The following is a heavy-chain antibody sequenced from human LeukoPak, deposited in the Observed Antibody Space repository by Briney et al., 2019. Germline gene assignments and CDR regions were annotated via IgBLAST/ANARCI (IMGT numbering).Heavy chain of an antibody. D-gene: IGHD3-22*01. CDR1: GFTFSDYY. V-gene: IGHV3-11*04. Sequence: PGGSLRLSRAASGFTFSDYYMTWIRQAPGKGLEWVSYISSSAGTIYYADSVKGRFTISRDNAKNSLFLQMNSLRAEDTAVYYCARGFQEVVISTPFDHWGQGTLVTVSS. CDR3: ARGFQEVVISTPFDH. CDR2: ISSSAGTI. J-gene: IGHJ4*02.